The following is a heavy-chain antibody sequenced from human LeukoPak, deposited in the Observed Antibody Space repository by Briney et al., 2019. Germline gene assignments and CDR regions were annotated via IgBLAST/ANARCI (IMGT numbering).Heavy chain of an antibody. CDR3: AKDQGTGYSSGWYLDY. D-gene: IGHD6-19*01. CDR2: ISASGSST. Sequence: PGGSLRLSCAASGFTVSSNYMSWVRQAPGGGLEWVSTISASGSSTYYADSVKGRFTISKDNSKNTLYLQMISLRAEDTAVYFCAKDQGTGYSSGWYLDYWGQGTLVTVSS. V-gene: IGHV3-23*01. CDR1: GFTVSSNY. J-gene: IGHJ4*02.